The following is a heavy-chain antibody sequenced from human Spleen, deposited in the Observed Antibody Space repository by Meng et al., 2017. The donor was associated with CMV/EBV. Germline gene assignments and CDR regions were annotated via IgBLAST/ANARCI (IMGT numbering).Heavy chain of an antibody. Sequence: ASVKVSCKASGYTFTNYDINWVRQATGQGLEWMGWMNPNSGSTGYAQRFQGRVTMTRNTSISTAYMELSSLRSEGTAVYYCARGLSYYEILTGYYNWFDPWGQGTLVTVSS. CDR3: ARGLSYYEILTGYYNWFDP. CDR2: MNPNSGST. J-gene: IGHJ5*02. D-gene: IGHD3-9*01. V-gene: IGHV1-8*01. CDR1: GYTFTNYD.